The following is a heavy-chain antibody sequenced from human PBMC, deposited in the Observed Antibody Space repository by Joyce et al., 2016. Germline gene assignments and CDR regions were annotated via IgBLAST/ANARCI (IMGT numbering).Heavy chain of an antibody. J-gene: IGHJ6*02. Sequence: QVQLAQSGAEVKKPGASVKISCKASGNAFTSHFIHWVRQAPGQGLEWKGIINPSYDTTIYAQKFQGRVTMTWDTSPSPSTVFMELRRLRSEDTAVYYCARDGRLISLPAMSDGMDVWGQGTTVIVSS. D-gene: IGHD2-2*01. CDR2: INPSYDTT. CDR3: ARDGRLISLPAMSDGMDV. CDR1: GNAFTSHF. V-gene: IGHV1-46*01.